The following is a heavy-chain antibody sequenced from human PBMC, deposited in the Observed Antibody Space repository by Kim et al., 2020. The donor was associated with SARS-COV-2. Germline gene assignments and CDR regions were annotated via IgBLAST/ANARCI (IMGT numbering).Heavy chain of an antibody. J-gene: IGHJ6*01. CDR1: GFTFSSYA. D-gene: IGHD3-3*01. CDR3: ARDSAITIFGVVIINYYYGMDV. V-gene: IGHV3-64*01. CDR2: ISSNGGST. Sequence: GGSLRLSCAASGFTFSSYAMHWVRQAPGKGLEYVSAISSNGGSTYYANSVKGRFTISRDNSKNTLYLQMGSLRAEDMAVYYCARDSAITIFGVVIINYYYGMDV.